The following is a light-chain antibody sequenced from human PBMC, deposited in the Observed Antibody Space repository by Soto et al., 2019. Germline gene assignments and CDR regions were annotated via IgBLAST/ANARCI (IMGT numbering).Light chain of an antibody. Sequence: QSVLTQPASVSGSPGQSITISCTGNNNEVGGNKYVSWYQHYPGKAPKLMICDVSIRPSGVSNRFSVSKSGNTASLTISGLQAEDEADYYCSAFTGTTYVFGTGTKVTVL. CDR1: NNEVGGNKY. CDR3: SAFTGTTYV. J-gene: IGLJ1*01. CDR2: DVS. V-gene: IGLV2-14*03.